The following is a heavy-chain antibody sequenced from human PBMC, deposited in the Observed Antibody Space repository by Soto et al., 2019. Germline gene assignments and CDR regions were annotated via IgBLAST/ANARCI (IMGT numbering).Heavy chain of an antibody. V-gene: IGHV3-30-3*01. CDR1: GFTFSGYA. J-gene: IGHJ4*02. CDR2: ISYDGSNK. D-gene: IGHD3-10*01. Sequence: GGSLRLSCTSSGFTFSGYAMHWVRQAPGKGLEWVTIISYDGSNKYYADSVKGRFTTSRDNSKNTLYLEVNSLRAEDTAVYYCARETYGSASFDYWGQGTLVTVSS. CDR3: ARETYGSASFDY.